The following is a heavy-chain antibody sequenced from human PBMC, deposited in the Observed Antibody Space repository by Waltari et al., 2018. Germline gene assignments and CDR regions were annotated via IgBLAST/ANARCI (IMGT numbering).Heavy chain of an antibody. V-gene: IGHV1-18*01. CDR3: ARWWEPTDAFDI. CDR1: GYTFTSYG. J-gene: IGHJ3*02. Sequence: QVQLVQSGAEVKKPGASVKVSCKASGYTFTSYGISWVRQAPGQGLEWMGWVSAYNGNTNYAQKLKGRGTMTTDTATSTAYMELRSLRSDDTAVYYWARWWEPTDAFDIWGQGTMVTVSS. D-gene: IGHD2-15*01. CDR2: VSAYNGNT.